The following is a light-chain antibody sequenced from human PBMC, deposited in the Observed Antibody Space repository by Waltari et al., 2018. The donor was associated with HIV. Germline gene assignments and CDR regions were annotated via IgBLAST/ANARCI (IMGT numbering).Light chain of an antibody. V-gene: IGLV1-44*01. CDR3: AVWDDSLSEYV. CDR1: VPNIGSDT. CDR2: GST. Sequence: QSVLTQPPSASGAPGQRVPIYCSGSVPNIGSDTVNWYQQLPGTAPRLLISGSTHRPSGVPDRFSGSRSDTSASLDISGLHSEDEGDYYCAVWDDSLSEYVFATGTKVFVL. J-gene: IGLJ1*01.